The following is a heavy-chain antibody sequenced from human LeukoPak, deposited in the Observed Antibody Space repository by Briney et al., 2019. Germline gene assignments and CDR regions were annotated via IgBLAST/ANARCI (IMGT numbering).Heavy chain of an antibody. Sequence: GGSLRLSCPASGFTFRSYAMHWVRQAPGKGLEWVAVISYDGSNKYYADSVKGRFTISRDNSKNTLYLQMNSLRAEDTAVYYCARDLVFGGGSYYGGVLDYWGQGTLVTVSS. CDR1: GFTFRSYA. V-gene: IGHV3-30*04. CDR2: ISYDGSNK. CDR3: ARDLVFGGGSYYGGVLDY. D-gene: IGHD1-26*01. J-gene: IGHJ4*02.